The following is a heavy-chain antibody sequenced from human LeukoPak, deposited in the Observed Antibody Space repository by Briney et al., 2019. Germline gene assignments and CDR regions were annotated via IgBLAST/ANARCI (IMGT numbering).Heavy chain of an antibody. V-gene: IGHV3-23*01. D-gene: IGHD3-3*01. Sequence: PGGSLRLSCAASRFTFSSYAMNWVRQAPGKGLEWVAAISGSCLSSFYADSVNGRFTISRDNSKNTLYLQMTSLRAEDTAVYYCAKDLNYDFWSGLDAFHIWGQGTMVTVSS. CDR1: RFTFSSYA. J-gene: IGHJ3*02. CDR3: AKDLNYDFWSGLDAFHI. CDR2: ISGSCLSS.